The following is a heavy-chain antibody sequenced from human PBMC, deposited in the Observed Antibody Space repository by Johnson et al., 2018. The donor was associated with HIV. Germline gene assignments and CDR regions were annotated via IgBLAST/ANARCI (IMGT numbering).Heavy chain of an antibody. J-gene: IGHJ3*02. CDR3: ARGRGYSSSNDAFDI. CDR1: GFTFSSYW. D-gene: IGHD6-13*01. CDR2: IKQDGSEK. V-gene: IGHV3-7*01. Sequence: EVQLVESGGGLVQPGGSLRLSCVGSGFTFSSYWLSWVRQAPGKGLEWVANIKQDGSEKYYVDSVKGRFTISRDNAENSVFVQMNSLRAEDTAVYYCARGRGYSSSNDAFDIWGQGTMVTVSS.